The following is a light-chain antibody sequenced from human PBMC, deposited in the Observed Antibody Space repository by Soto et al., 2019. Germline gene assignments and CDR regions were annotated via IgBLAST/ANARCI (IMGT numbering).Light chain of an antibody. CDR3: HQYGSSPQT. V-gene: IGKV3-20*01. Sequence: EIVLTQSPGTLSLSPGERVTLSCRASQSVSSNYLAWYQQKPGQAPRLLIYGASGRATGISDRFSGSGSGTDFTLTISRLAPEDLAVYYCHQYGSSPQTFGQGTKVEIK. J-gene: IGKJ1*01. CDR2: GAS. CDR1: QSVSSNY.